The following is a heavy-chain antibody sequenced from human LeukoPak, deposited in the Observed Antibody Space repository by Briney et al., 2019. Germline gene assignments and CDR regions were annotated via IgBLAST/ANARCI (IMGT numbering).Heavy chain of an antibody. Sequence: SETLSLTCTVSGGSISSSSYYWGWIRQPPGKGLEWIGSIYYSGSTYYNPSLKSRVTISVDTSKNQFSLKLSSVTAADTAVYYCARPAGRSGGSCYIFDYWGQGTLVTVSS. V-gene: IGHV4-39*01. CDR2: IYYSGST. D-gene: IGHD2-15*01. CDR1: GGSISSSSYY. CDR3: ARPAGRSGGSCYIFDY. J-gene: IGHJ4*02.